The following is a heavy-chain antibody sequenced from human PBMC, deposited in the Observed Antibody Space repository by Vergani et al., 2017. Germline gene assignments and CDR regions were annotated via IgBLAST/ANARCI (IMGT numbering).Heavy chain of an antibody. D-gene: IGHD4-17*01. J-gene: IGHJ4*02. CDR1: GFTFSSYS. CDR2: INGGSSSI. CDR3: ARELPYGDYTFDY. Sequence: EVQLVESGGGLVQPGGSLRLSCAASGFTFSSYSMNWVRQAPGKGLEWVSYINGGSSSIYYADSVKGRFTISRDNAKKSLYLQMNSLRAEDTAVYYCARELPYGDYTFDYWGQGILVTASS. V-gene: IGHV3-48*01.